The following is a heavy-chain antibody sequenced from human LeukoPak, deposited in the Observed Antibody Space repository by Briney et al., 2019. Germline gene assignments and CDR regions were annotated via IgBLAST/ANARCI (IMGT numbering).Heavy chain of an antibody. CDR2: INHSEST. Sequence: SETLSLTCAVYGGSFSGYYWSWIRQPPGKGLEWMGEINHSESTNYNPSIKSRITISVDTSKNQFSLKLSSVTAADTAVYYCARRRRFGGLLGRSDYYYGMDVWGQGTTVTVSS. CDR3: ARRRRFGGLLGRSDYYYGMDV. D-gene: IGHD3-10*01. V-gene: IGHV4-34*01. J-gene: IGHJ6*02. CDR1: GGSFSGYY.